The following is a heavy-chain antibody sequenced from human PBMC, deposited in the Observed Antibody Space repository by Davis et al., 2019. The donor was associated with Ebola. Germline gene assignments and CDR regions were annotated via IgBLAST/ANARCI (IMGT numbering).Heavy chain of an antibody. Sequence: GESLKISCAASGFTFSSYWMSWVRQAPGKGLEWVAVISYDGSNKYYADSVKGRFTISRDNSKNTLYMQMNSLRAEDTDVYYCAKDLYLNSDFWSVPNDYWGQGTLATFSS. CDR2: ISYDGSNK. V-gene: IGHV3-30*18. J-gene: IGHJ4*02. D-gene: IGHD3-3*01. CDR1: GFTFSSYW. CDR3: AKDLYLNSDFWSVPNDY.